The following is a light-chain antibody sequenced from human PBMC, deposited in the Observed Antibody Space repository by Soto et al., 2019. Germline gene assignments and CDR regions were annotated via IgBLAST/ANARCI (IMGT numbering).Light chain of an antibody. J-gene: IGKJ1*01. CDR1: QSVSSN. CDR2: GAS. Sequence: EIVMTQSPATLSVSPGERATLSCRASQSVSSNLAWYQQKPGQAPRLLIYGASTRATGIPARFSGSGSGTEFTLTNSSLQSEDFAVYYCQQYNNWPQWTFRQGTNVDIK. CDR3: QQYNNWPQWT. V-gene: IGKV3-15*01.